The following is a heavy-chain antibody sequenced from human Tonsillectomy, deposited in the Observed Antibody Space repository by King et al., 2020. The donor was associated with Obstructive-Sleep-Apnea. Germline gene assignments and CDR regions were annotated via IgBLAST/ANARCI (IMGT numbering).Heavy chain of an antibody. CDR3: ARDRGGGDGYNRFDY. J-gene: IGHJ4*02. V-gene: IGHV4-59*01. CDR2: ISYSGST. D-gene: IGHD5-24*01. Sequence: QLQESGPGLVKPSETLSLTCTVSGGSINSYYWSWIRQTPGKGLEGIGYISYSGSTNYNPSLKRRVTISVETTKNQFSLKLGSVTAADTAVYYCARDRGGGDGYNRFDYWGQGTLVTVSS. CDR1: GGSINSYY.